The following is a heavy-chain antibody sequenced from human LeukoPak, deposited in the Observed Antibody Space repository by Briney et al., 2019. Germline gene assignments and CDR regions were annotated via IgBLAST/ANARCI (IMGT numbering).Heavy chain of an antibody. V-gene: IGHV4-34*01. CDR2: INHSGST. D-gene: IGHD2-15*01. CDR1: GGSFSGYY. Sequence: PSETLSLTCAVYGGSFSGYYWSWIRQPPGKGLEWIGEINHSGSTNYNPSLKSRVTISVDTSKNQFSLKLSSVTAADTAVYYCARAVGAATTCWGQGTLVTVPS. CDR3: ARAVGAATTC. J-gene: IGHJ4*02.